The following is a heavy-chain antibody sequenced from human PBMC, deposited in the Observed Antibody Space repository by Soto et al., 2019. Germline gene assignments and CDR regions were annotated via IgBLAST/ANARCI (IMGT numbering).Heavy chain of an antibody. J-gene: IGHJ4*02. CDR3: ARDPSPGNGYFDY. Sequence: GVSLRLSCAASGFTVISNFMTWVRQAPGKGLEWVSTIYSGGTTYFADSVKGRFTISRDNSKNTLYLQMNSLRAEDTAVYYCARDPSPGNGYFDYWGQGTLVTVSS. D-gene: IGHD2-8*01. CDR2: IYSGGTT. CDR1: GFTVISNF. V-gene: IGHV3-66*01.